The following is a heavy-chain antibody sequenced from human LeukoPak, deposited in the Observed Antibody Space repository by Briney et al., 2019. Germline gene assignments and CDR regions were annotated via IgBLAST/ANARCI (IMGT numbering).Heavy chain of an antibody. J-gene: IGHJ4*02. V-gene: IGHV3-48*03. CDR1: GFTLTSYE. Sequence: PGGSLRLSCAASGFTLTSYEMNWVRLAPGKGLEWISYISRTGNSIYYADSVKGRFTVSRDSAKNSLYLQMNSLGAEDTAVYYCARGPYSSNWYVDYWGQGTLVTVPS. CDR3: ARGPYSSNWYVDY. D-gene: IGHD6-13*01. CDR2: ISRTGNSI.